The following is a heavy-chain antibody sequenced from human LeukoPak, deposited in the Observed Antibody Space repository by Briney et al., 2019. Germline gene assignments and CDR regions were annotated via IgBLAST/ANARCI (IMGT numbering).Heavy chain of an antibody. Sequence: SETLSLTCTVSGGSISSYYWSWIRQPPGKGLEGIGYIYCSGSTNYNPSLKSRVTISVDTSKNQFSLKLSSVTAADTAVYYCASSVYGDSFDYWGQGTLVTVSS. V-gene: IGHV4-59*01. CDR3: ASSVYGDSFDY. J-gene: IGHJ4*02. D-gene: IGHD4-17*01. CDR2: IYCSGST. CDR1: GGSISSYY.